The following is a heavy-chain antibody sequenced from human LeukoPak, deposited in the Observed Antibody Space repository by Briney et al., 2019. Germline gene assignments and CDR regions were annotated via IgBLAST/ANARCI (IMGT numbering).Heavy chain of an antibody. V-gene: IGHV3-64D*09. CDR1: GFTFSRYC. Sequence: GGSLRLPCSVSGFTFSRYCIHWVRQAPGKGLEYVSTITSHGGSAYYADSVKGRFTISRDNSKNTLYLQMSSLRPEDTAVYYCVQVGQKWLVSCGLDIWGQGTLVTVSS. CDR2: ITSHGGSA. J-gene: IGHJ3*02. D-gene: IGHD6-19*01. CDR3: VQVGQKWLVSCGLDI.